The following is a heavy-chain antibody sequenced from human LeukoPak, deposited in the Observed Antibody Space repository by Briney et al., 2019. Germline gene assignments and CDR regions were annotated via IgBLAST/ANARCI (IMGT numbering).Heavy chain of an antibody. J-gene: IGHJ4*02. V-gene: IGHV1-46*01. CDR2: INPSGGST. CDR3: AREGIAAAGSLFDY. Sequence: PGGSLRLSCAASGYTFTSYYMHWVRQAPGQGLEWMGIINPSGGSTSYAQKFQGRVTMTRDMSTSTVYMELSSLRSEDTAVYYCAREGIAAAGSLFDYWGQGTLVTVSS. D-gene: IGHD6-13*01. CDR1: GYTFTSYY.